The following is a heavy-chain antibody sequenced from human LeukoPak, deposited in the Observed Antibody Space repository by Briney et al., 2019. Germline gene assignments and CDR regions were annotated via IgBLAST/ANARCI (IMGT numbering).Heavy chain of an antibody. D-gene: IGHD3-16*01. J-gene: IGHJ6*04. Sequence: SETLSLTCAVYGGSFSGNYWSWIRQPPGKGLEWIGEINHGGSTNYNPSLKSRVTISVDTSKNQFSLKLTSVTAADTAVYYCARKGVGWATCMDVWGKGTTVTVSS. V-gene: IGHV4-34*01. CDR2: INHGGST. CDR1: GGSFSGNY. CDR3: ARKGVGWATCMDV.